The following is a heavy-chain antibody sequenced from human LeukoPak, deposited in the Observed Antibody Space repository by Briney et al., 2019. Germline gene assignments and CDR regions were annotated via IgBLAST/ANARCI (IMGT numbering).Heavy chain of an antibody. CDR2: INSDGSST. V-gene: IGHV3-74*03. Sequence: PGGSLRLSCAASGFTFSSYVMYWVRQAPGKGLVWVSRINSDGSSTTYADSVKGRFTISRDNSKNTLYLQMNSLRAEDTAVYYCAKRNIVGASNGDYWGQGTLVTVSS. D-gene: IGHD1-26*01. CDR1: GFTFSSYV. CDR3: AKRNIVGASNGDY. J-gene: IGHJ4*02.